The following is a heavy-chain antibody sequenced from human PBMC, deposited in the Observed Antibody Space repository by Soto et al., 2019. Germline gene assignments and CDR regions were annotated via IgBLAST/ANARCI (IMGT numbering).Heavy chain of an antibody. CDR3: ARKRWSPRTLWFDP. CDR1: GGSFSGYY. D-gene: IGHD2-15*01. V-gene: IGHV4-34*01. J-gene: IGHJ5*02. Sequence: QVPLQQWGAGLLKPSETLSLTCAVYGGSFSGYYWSWIRQPPGKGLEWIGEINHSGSTNYNPSLKSRVTISVDTSKNQFSLKLSSVTAADTAVYYCARKRWSPRTLWFDPWGQGTLVTVSS. CDR2: INHSGST.